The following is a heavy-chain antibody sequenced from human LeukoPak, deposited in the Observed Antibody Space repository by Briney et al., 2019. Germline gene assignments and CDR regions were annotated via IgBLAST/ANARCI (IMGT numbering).Heavy chain of an antibody. J-gene: IGHJ5*02. D-gene: IGHD3-3*01. Sequence: PGGSLRLSCAASGFTFSDYYMSWIRQAPGKGLEWVSAISGSGGSTYYADSVKGRFTISRDNSKNTLYLQMNSLRAEDTAVYYCAKDGGHFDFPNWFDPWGQGTLVTVSS. V-gene: IGHV3-23*01. CDR3: AKDGGHFDFPNWFDP. CDR1: GFTFSDYY. CDR2: ISGSGGST.